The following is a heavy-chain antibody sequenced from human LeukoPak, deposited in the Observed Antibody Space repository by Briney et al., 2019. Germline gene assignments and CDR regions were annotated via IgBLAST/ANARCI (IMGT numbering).Heavy chain of an antibody. CDR2: INPNSGGT. Sequence: ASVKASCKASGYTFTGYYMHWVRQAPGQGLEWMGWINPNSGGTNYAQKFQGRVTMTRDTSISTAYMELSRLRSDDTAVYYCARGSSLTGYSSSWFDYWGQGTLVTVSS. D-gene: IGHD6-13*01. J-gene: IGHJ4*02. CDR1: GYTFTGYY. CDR3: ARGSSLTGYSSSWFDY. V-gene: IGHV1-2*02.